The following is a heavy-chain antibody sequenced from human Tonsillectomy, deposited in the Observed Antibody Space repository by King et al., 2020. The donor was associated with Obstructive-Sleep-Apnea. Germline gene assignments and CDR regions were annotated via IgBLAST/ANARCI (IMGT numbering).Heavy chain of an antibody. CDR3: AKSYSNYGDY. D-gene: IGHD4-11*01. CDR2: IRYDGSNK. CDR1: GFTFSSSV. Sequence: QVQLVESGGGVVQPGRSLRLSCAASGFTFSSSVMPWVRQAPGKGLEWVAFIRYDGSNKYYADSVKGRFTISRDNSKNTLYLQMNSLRAEDTAVYYCAKSYSNYGDYWGQGTLVTVSS. J-gene: IGHJ4*02. V-gene: IGHV3-30*02.